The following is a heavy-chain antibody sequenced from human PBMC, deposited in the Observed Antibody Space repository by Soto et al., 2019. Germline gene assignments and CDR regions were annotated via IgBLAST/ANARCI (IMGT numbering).Heavy chain of an antibody. Sequence: SEPKSLTCTVSGGSSGSGGYYWSWIRQHPGKGLEWIGYIYYSGSTYYNPSLKSRVTISVDTSKNQFSLKLSSVTAADTAVYYCARGYSGYESPIDFDYWGQGTLVTVSS. V-gene: IGHV4-31*03. CDR2: IYYSGST. CDR3: ARGYSGYESPIDFDY. CDR1: GGSSGSGGYY. J-gene: IGHJ4*02. D-gene: IGHD5-12*01.